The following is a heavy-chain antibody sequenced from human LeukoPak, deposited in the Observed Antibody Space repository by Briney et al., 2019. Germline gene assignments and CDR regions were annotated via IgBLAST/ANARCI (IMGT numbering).Heavy chain of an antibody. CDR3: AARRPHYGDYIY. D-gene: IGHD4-17*01. CDR1: GFTFSSYG. Sequence: GRSLRLSCAASGFTFSSYGMHWVRQAPGKGREGGAVIWYDGSNKYYADSVKGRFTISRDNSKNTLYLQMSTLRVEETAVYYCAARRPHYGDYIYWGLGTLVTVSS. J-gene: IGHJ4*02. CDR2: IWYDGSNK. V-gene: IGHV3-33*01.